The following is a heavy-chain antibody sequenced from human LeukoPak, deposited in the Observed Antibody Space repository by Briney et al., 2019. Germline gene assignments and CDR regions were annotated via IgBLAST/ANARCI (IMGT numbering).Heavy chain of an antibody. J-gene: IGHJ6*03. CDR2: IYSSGST. Sequence: TSETLSLTCTVSGGSISSYYWSWIRQPAGKGLEWIGRIYSSGSTNYNPSLKSRVTMPVDTSKNQFSLKLSSVTAADTAVYYCARDVVVPATANYYHYYYYMDVWGKGTAVTVSS. CDR3: ARDVVVPATANYYHYYYYMDV. V-gene: IGHV4-4*07. CDR1: GGSISSYY. D-gene: IGHD2-2*01.